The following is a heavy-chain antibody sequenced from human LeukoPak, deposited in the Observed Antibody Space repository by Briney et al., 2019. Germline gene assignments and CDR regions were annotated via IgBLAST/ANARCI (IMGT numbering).Heavy chain of an antibody. CDR2: INAGNGNT. V-gene: IGHV1-3*03. CDR1: GFTFTSSA. D-gene: IGHD4/OR15-4a*01. CDR3: ARGLQRAWFDP. Sequence: ASVKVSRKASGFTFTSSAMHWVRQAPGQGLEWMGWINAGNGNTKYSQEFQGRVTITRDTSASTAYMELSSLRSEDMAVYYCARGLQRAWFDPWGQGTLVTVSS. J-gene: IGHJ5*02.